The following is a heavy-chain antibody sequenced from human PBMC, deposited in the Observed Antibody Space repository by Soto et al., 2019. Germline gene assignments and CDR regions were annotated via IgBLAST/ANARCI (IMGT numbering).Heavy chain of an antibody. Sequence: ASVKVSCKASGYTFTSYGISWVRQAPGQGLEWMGWISAYNGNTNYAQKLQGRVTMTTDTSTSTAYMELRSPRSDDTAVYYCARTDIVATIKNAFDIWGQGTMVTVSS. CDR1: GYTFTSYG. V-gene: IGHV1-18*01. J-gene: IGHJ3*02. CDR2: ISAYNGNT. D-gene: IGHD5-12*01. CDR3: ARTDIVATIKNAFDI.